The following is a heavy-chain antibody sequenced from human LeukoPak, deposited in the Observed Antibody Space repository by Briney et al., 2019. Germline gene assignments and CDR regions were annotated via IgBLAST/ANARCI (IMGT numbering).Heavy chain of an antibody. CDR2: IYPGDSDT. CDR3: ARIYGGNPIHWFDP. Sequence: GASLKISCKGSGSRFTSYWIGWVRPRPGKGLEWMGIIYPGDSDTRYSPSFQGEATISADKSISTAYLQWSSLKASDTAMYYCARIYGGNPIHWFDPGGQGTLVTVSA. CDR1: GSRFTSYW. J-gene: IGHJ5*02. D-gene: IGHD4-23*01. V-gene: IGHV5-51*01.